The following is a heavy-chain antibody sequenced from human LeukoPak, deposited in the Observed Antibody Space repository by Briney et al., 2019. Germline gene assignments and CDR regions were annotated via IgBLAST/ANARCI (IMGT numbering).Heavy chain of an antibody. Sequence: EASETLSLTCAVSDGSISSSNWWSWVRQPPGKGLEWIGEIYHSGSTNYNPSLKSRVTISVDKSKNQFSLRLSSVTAADTAVYYCARESLTWLQSRTSWFDPWGQGTLVTVSS. CDR2: IYHSGST. D-gene: IGHD5-24*01. CDR1: DGSISSSNW. V-gene: IGHV4-4*02. J-gene: IGHJ5*02. CDR3: ARESLTWLQSRTSWFDP.